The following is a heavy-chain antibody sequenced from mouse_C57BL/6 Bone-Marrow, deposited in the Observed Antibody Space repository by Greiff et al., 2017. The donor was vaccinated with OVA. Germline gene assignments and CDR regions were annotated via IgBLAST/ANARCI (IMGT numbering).Heavy chain of an antibody. CDR3: ASEVPYWYFDV. V-gene: IGHV2-2*01. J-gene: IGHJ1*03. CDR2: IWSGGST. CDR1: GFSLTSYG. Sequence: QVQLKQSGPGLVQPSQSLSITCTVSGFSLTSYGVHWVRQSPGKGLEWLGVIWSGGSTDYNAAFISRLSISKDNSKSQVFFKMNSLQADDTAIYYCASEVPYWYFDVWGTGTTVTVSS.